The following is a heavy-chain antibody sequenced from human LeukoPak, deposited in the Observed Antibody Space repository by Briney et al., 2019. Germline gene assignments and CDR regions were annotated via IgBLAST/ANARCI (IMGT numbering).Heavy chain of an antibody. CDR1: GFTFSNYG. D-gene: IGHD3-9*01. J-gene: IGHJ6*02. V-gene: IGHV3-30*18. Sequence: GGSLRLSCAASGFTFSNYGIHWVRQAPGKGLEWVAVISYDGSNKYYADSVKGRFTISRDNSKNTLYLQMNSLRADDTAVYYCAKDRFGYYKYYGLDVWGQGTTVTVSS. CDR3: AKDRFGYYKYYGLDV. CDR2: ISYDGSNK.